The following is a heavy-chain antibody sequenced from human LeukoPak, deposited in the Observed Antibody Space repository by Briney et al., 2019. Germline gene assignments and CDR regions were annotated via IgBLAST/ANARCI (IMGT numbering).Heavy chain of an antibody. V-gene: IGHV4-61*05. Sequence: SETLSLTCTVSGGSISSSSYYWGWIRQPPGKGLEWIGYIYYSGSTNYNPSLKSRVTISVDTSKNQFSLKLSSVTAADTAVYYCATHQQEYSYGLVYNWFDPWGQGTLVTVSS. CDR2: IYYSGST. J-gene: IGHJ5*02. CDR3: ATHQQEYSYGLVYNWFDP. D-gene: IGHD5-18*01. CDR1: GGSISSSSYY.